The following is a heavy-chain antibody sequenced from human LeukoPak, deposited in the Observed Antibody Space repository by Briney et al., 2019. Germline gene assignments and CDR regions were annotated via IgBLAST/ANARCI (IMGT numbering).Heavy chain of an antibody. D-gene: IGHD1-26*01. CDR2: ISGSGAST. V-gene: IGHV3-23*01. CDR3: AKEHSSSGSVDY. Sequence: PGGSLRLSCAASGFTFSNYAVSWVRQGPGKGLEWVSGISGSGASTYFADSVKGRFTISRDNSKNSLYLQMNSLRTEDTALYYCAKEHSSSGSVDYWGQGTLVTVSS. CDR1: GFTFSNYA. J-gene: IGHJ4*02.